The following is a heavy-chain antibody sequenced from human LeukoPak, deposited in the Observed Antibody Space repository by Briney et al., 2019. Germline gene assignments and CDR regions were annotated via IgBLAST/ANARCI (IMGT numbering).Heavy chain of an antibody. V-gene: IGHV4-4*02. CDR2: IYHSGST. J-gene: IGHJ4*02. CDR3: ARDTRYCSSTSCYVGDY. Sequence: PSETLSLTCAVSGGSISSSNWWSWVRQPPGKGLEWIGEIYHSGSTNYNPSLKSRVTISVDKSKNQFSLKLSSVTAADTAVYYCARDTRYCSSTSCYVGDYWGQGTLVTVSP. D-gene: IGHD2-2*01. CDR1: GGSISSSNW.